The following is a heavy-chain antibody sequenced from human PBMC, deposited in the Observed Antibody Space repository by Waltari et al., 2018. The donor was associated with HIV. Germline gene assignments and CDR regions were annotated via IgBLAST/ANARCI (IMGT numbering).Heavy chain of an antibody. J-gene: IGHJ6*02. CDR1: GFTFSSYW. Sequence: EVQLVESGGGLVQPGGSRRLSCAASGFTFSSYWLGWVGQAPGKGLEWVANIKQDGSEKYYVDSVKGRFTISRDNAKNSLYLQMNSLRAEDTAVYYCARADYDFWSGSVYYYYGMDVWG. CDR3: ARADYDFWSGSVYYYYGMDV. D-gene: IGHD3-3*01. V-gene: IGHV3-7*01. CDR2: IKQDGSEK.